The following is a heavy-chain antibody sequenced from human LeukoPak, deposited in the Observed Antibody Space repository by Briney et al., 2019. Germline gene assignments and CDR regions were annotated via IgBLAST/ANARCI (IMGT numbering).Heavy chain of an antibody. V-gene: IGHV1-69*13. CDR2: IIPIFGTA. CDR3: ARGEGYCSSTSCYSRGLDP. Sequence: SVKVSCKASGYTFTSYYMHWVRQAPGQGLEWMGGIIPIFGTANYAHKFQGRVTITADESTSTVYMELSSLRSEDTAVYYCARGEGYCSSTSCYSRGLDPWGQGTLVTVSS. J-gene: IGHJ5*02. D-gene: IGHD2-2*01. CDR1: GYTFTSYY.